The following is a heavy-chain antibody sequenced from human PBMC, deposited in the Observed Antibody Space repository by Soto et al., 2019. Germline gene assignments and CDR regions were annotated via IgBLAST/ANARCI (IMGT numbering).Heavy chain of an antibody. CDR1: GFTFSSYG. CDR3: AKGDWYYYDSSGYPSFYFDY. J-gene: IGHJ4*02. D-gene: IGHD3-22*01. Sequence: QVQLVESGGGVVQPGRSLRLSCAASGFTFSSYGMHWVRQAPGKGLEWVAVISYDGSNKYYADSVKGRFTISRDNSKNTLYLQMNSLRAEDTAVYYCAKGDWYYYDSSGYPSFYFDYWGQGTLVTVSS. CDR2: ISYDGSNK. V-gene: IGHV3-30*18.